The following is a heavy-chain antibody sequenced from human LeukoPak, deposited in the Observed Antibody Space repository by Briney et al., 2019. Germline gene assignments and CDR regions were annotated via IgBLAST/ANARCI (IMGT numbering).Heavy chain of an antibody. CDR3: ARGSIVVVTAISDAFDI. V-gene: IGHV3-20*04. Sequence: RPGGSLRLSCAVSGFTFDVYGMSWVRQAPRKGLEWVSGVNWNGGSTGYADSVKGRFTISRDNAKNSLYLQMNSLRAEDTALYYCARGSIVVVTAISDAFDIWGQGTMVTVSS. CDR2: VNWNGGST. CDR1: GFTFDVYG. J-gene: IGHJ3*02. D-gene: IGHD2-21*02.